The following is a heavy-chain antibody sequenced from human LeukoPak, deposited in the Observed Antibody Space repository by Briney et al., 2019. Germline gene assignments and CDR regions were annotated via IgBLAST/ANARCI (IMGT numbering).Heavy chain of an antibody. CDR3: ARGVTTVSGDAFDI. Sequence: SETLSLTCAVYGGSFSVYYWSWIRQPPGKGLEWIGEINHSGSTNYNPSLKSRVTISVDTSKNQFSLKLSSVTAADTAVYYCARGVTTVSGDAFDIWGQGTMVTVSS. V-gene: IGHV4-34*01. J-gene: IGHJ3*02. CDR1: GGSFSVYY. D-gene: IGHD4-17*01. CDR2: INHSGST.